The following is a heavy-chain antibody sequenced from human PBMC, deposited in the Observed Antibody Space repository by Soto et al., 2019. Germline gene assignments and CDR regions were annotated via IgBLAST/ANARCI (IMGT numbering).Heavy chain of an antibody. V-gene: IGHV1-18*01. Sequence: QVQLVQSGAEVKKPGASVKVSCKASGYTFTSYGISWVRQAPGQGLEWMGWISAYNGNTNYAQKLQGRVTMTTDTSTSTAYMELRCLRSDDTAVYYCARVSGYCSSTSCRVYYMDVWGKGTTVTVSS. D-gene: IGHD2-2*03. J-gene: IGHJ6*03. CDR3: ARVSGYCSSTSCRVYYMDV. CDR1: GYTFTSYG. CDR2: ISAYNGNT.